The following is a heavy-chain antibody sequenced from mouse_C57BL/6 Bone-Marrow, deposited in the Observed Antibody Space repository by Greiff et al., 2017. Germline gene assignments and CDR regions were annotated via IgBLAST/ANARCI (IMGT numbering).Heavy chain of an antibody. V-gene: IGHV14-3*01. J-gene: IGHJ4*01. D-gene: IGHD1-1*01. CDR3: ARSPDYYGSSDCYAMDY. CDR2: IDPANGNT. CDR1: GFNIKNTY. Sequence: EVKLQQSVAELVRPGASVKLSCTASGFNIKNTYMHWVKQRPEQGLEWIGRIDPANGNTKYAPKFQGKATITADTSSNTAYLQLSSLTSEDTAIYYCARSPDYYGSSDCYAMDYWGQGTSVTVSS.